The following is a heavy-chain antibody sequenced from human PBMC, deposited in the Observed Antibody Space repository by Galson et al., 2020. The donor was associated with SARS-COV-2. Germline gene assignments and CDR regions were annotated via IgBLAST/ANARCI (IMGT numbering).Heavy chain of an antibody. Sequence: SVKVSCKASGGTFSSYAISWVRQAPGQGLEWMVGIIPILGIANYAQKFQGRVTITADKSTSTAYMELSSLRSEDTAVYYCARGLYYDDSSGYYNYYYYGMDVWGQGTTVTVSS. V-gene: IGHV1-69*10. CDR2: IIPILGIA. J-gene: IGHJ6*02. D-gene: IGHD3-22*01. CDR3: ARGLYYDDSSGYYNYYYYGMDV. CDR1: GGTFSSYA.